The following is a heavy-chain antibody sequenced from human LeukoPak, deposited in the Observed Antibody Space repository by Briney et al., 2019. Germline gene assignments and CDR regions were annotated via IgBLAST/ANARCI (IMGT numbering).Heavy chain of an antibody. V-gene: IGHV4-59*01. D-gene: IGHD3-22*01. CDR3: ARVSLWADYYDSSGREYFDY. CDR2: IYYSGST. Sequence: SETLSLTCTVSGGSISSYYWSWIRQPPGKGLEWIGYIYYSGSTNYNPSLKSRVTISVDTSKNQFSLKLSSVTAADTAAYYCARVSLWADYYDSSGREYFDYWGQGTLVTVSS. J-gene: IGHJ4*02. CDR1: GGSISSYY.